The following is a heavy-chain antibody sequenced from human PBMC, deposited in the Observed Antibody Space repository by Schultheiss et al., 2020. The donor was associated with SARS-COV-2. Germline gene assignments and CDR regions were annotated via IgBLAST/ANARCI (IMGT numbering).Heavy chain of an antibody. J-gene: IGHJ5*02. V-gene: IGHV4-31*03. CDR2: IYYSGST. Sequence: SETLSLTCTVSGGSISSGGYYWSWIRQHPGKGLEWIGYIYYSGSTYYNPSLKSRVTISVDTSKNQFSLKLSSVTAADTAVYYCARQPPKDRWFDPWGQGTLVTVSS. CDR1: GGSISSGGYY. CDR3: ARQPPKDRWFDP. D-gene: IGHD2-15*01.